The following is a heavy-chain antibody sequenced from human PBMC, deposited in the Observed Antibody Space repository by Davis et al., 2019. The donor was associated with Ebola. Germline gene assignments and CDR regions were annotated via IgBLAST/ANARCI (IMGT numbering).Heavy chain of an antibody. V-gene: IGHV3-49*04. Sequence: GESLKISCTASGFSFSDYSMTWVRQAPGKGLEWVGFIRSKAYRGTTEYAASVKGRFTISRDDSKSIAYMQMNSLKTEDTAVYYCTRDYGGNSDYRGQGTMVNVSS. D-gene: IGHD4-23*01. CDR1: GFSFSDYS. CDR2: IRSKAYRGTT. J-gene: IGHJ4*02. CDR3: TRDYGGNSDY.